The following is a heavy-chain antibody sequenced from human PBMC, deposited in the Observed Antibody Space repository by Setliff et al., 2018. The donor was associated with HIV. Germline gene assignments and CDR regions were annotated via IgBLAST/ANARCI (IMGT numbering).Heavy chain of an antibody. D-gene: IGHD3-22*01. CDR1: GYTLTDSS. J-gene: IGHJ1*01. CDR3: ATIRAYYYDSSGQEYFQH. V-gene: IGHV1-24*01. CDR2: FDPEDGET. Sequence: ASVKVSCKVSGYTLTDSSIHWVRQAPGKGLEWMGGFDPEDGETVYAQKFQDRVTMTEDTSTDTAYMELSSLRSEDTAMYYCATIRAYYYDSSGQEYFQHWGHGTLVTVS.